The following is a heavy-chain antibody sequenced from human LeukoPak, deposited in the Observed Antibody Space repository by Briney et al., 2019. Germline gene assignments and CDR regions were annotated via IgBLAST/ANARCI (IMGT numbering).Heavy chain of an antibody. CDR2: ISSNGGST. J-gene: IGHJ5*02. Sequence: GGSLRLSCAASGFTFSSYAMHWVRQAPGKGLEYVSAISSNGGSTYYANSVKGRFTISRDNSKNTLYLQMNSLRAEDTAVYYCAKDFSFWSSSPFDPWGQGTLVTVSS. D-gene: IGHD3-3*01. CDR3: AKDFSFWSSSPFDP. CDR1: GFTFSSYA. V-gene: IGHV3-64*01.